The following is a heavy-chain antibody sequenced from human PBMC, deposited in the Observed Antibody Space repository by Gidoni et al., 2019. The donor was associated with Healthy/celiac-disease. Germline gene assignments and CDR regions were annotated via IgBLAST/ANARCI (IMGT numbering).Heavy chain of an antibody. CDR3: ARGHYDILTGYSSYYFDY. J-gene: IGHJ4*02. D-gene: IGHD3-9*01. V-gene: IGHV1-69*01. CDR1: GGTFRRYA. CDR2: IIPIFGTA. Sequence: QVQLVQSGAEVKKPGSSVKVSCKAYGGTFRRYAISWVRQAPGQGLEWMGGIIPIFGTANYAQKFQGRVTITADESTSTAYMDLSSLRSEDTAVYYCARGHYDILTGYSSYYFDYWGQGTLVTVSS.